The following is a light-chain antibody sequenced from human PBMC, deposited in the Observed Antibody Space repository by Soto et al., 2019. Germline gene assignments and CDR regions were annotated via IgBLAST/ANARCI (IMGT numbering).Light chain of an antibody. J-gene: IGLJ1*01. CDR1: SSDVGGYDY. CDR3: SSYRSSSTYV. CDR2: EVS. V-gene: IGLV2-14*01. Sequence: QSALTQPASVSGSPGQSITISCTGTSSDVGGYDYVSWYQQHPGKAPKLMIFEVSNRPSGVSNRFSGSKSGNTAPLTISGLQAEDEADYYCSSYRSSSTYVFGTGTKLTVL.